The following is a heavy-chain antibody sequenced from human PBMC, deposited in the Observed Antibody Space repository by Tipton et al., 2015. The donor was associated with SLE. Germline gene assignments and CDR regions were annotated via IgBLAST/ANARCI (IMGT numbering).Heavy chain of an antibody. D-gene: IGHD3-10*01. J-gene: IGHJ6*03. CDR2: IYPDDSEA. CDR3: ARRGDYPALRHSGYYIDV. Sequence: QLVKSGAELKKPGETLKISCRATGYNFGNHWIAWVRQRHGKGLEWIGIIYPDDSEAGSHPSFQGHVSISGNLPITTAYLLWSSQEASDAATNCWARRGDYPALRHSGYYIDVWGSRTTVTVSS. V-gene: IGHV5-51*04. CDR1: GYNFGNHW.